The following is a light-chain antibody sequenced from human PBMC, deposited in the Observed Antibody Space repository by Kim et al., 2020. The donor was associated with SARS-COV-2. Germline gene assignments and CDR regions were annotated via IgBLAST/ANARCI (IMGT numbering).Light chain of an antibody. CDR2: GAS. V-gene: IGKV3-20*01. CDR1: QSVSSSY. Sequence: LSPGERATRACRASQSVSSSYLAWYQQKPGQAPRLLIYGASSRATGIPDRFSGSGSGTDFTLTISRLEPEDFAVYYCQQYGSLLTFGGGTKVDIK. CDR3: QQYGSLLT. J-gene: IGKJ4*01.